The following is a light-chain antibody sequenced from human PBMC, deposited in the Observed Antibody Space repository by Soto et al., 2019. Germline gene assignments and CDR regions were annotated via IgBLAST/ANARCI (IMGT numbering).Light chain of an antibody. V-gene: IGKV3-15*01. CDR1: QSVSSN. Sequence: EIVLTQSPATVSVSPVARATLSCRASQSVSSNLAWYQQKPGQAPRLLIYGASTRATGIPARFSGSGSGTEFTLTISSLQSEDFAVYYCQQYNNWTFGQGTKVDIK. J-gene: IGKJ1*01. CDR2: GAS. CDR3: QQYNNWT.